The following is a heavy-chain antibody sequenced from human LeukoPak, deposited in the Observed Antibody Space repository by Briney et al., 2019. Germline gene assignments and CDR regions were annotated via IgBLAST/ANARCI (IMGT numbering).Heavy chain of an antibody. J-gene: IGHJ4*02. V-gene: IGHV3-23*01. Sequence: GGSLRLSCAASGFSFSIDGMSWVRQGPGKGLEWVSGMLGSGGGYRTYYADSVKGRFTISRDNAKNTLYLQMNSLRAEDTAVYYCARGLVWFGPNMNCWGQGTLVTVSS. CDR2: MLGSGGGYRT. D-gene: IGHD3-10*01. CDR1: GFSFSIDG. CDR3: ARGLVWFGPNMNC.